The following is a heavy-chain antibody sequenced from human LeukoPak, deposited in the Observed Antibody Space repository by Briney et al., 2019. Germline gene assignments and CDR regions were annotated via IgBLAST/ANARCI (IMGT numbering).Heavy chain of an antibody. V-gene: IGHV1-18*01. Sequence: GASVKVSCKASGYTFTSYGISWVRQAPGQGLEWMGWISAYNGNTNYAQKLQGRVTMTTDTSTSTAYMELRSLRSDDTAVYYCARDETRSGWGAFDIWGQGTMVTVSS. CDR3: ARDETRSGWGAFDI. CDR1: GYTFTSYG. D-gene: IGHD6-19*01. J-gene: IGHJ3*02. CDR2: ISAYNGNT.